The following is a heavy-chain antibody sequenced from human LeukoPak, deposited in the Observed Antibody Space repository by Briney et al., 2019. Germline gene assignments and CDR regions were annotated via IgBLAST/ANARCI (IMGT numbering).Heavy chain of an antibody. CDR3: ARHVLDFWSGYYTY. V-gene: IGHV4-4*09. J-gene: IGHJ4*02. Sequence: SETLSLTCTASGGSISSYYWSWIRQPPGQGLEWIRYIYTSGSTNYNPSLKSRVTISVDTSKNQFSLKLSSVTAADTAVYYCARHVLDFWSGYYTYWGQGTLVTVSS. CDR2: IYTSGST. D-gene: IGHD3-3*01. CDR1: GGSISSYY.